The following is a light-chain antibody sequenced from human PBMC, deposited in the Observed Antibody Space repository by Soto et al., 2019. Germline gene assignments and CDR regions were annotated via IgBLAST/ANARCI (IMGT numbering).Light chain of an antibody. V-gene: IGKV1-16*01. J-gene: IGKJ5*01. Sequence: DIQMTQSPSSLSASVGDRVTITCRASQGINNNLAWFQQKPGKAPKLLIYAASSLQSGVPSRFSGSGSGTEFTLTISSLQPDDFATYYCQQYNSYPITFGQGTRLEI. CDR1: QGINNN. CDR2: AAS. CDR3: QQYNSYPIT.